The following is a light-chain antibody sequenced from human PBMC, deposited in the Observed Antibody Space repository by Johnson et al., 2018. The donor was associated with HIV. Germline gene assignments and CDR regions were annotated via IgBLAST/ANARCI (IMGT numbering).Light chain of an antibody. Sequence: QAVLTQPPSVSAAPGQKVTISCSGSSSNIGNNYVSWYQQVPGTAPKLLIYDNYKRPSGIPDRFSGSRSGTSASLAITGLQADGEADYYCQSYDHSLRGSKVFGTGTTVTVL. J-gene: IGLJ1*01. CDR3: QSYDHSLRGSKV. CDR2: DNY. CDR1: SSNIGNNY. V-gene: IGLV1-51*01.